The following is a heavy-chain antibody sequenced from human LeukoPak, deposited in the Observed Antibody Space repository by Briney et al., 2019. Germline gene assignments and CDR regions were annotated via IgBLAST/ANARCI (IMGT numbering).Heavy chain of an antibody. D-gene: IGHD6-13*01. J-gene: IGHJ4*02. Sequence: GGSLRLSCAASGFTFSSYAMSWVRQAPGKGLEWVSAISGSGGSTYYADSVKGRFTISRDNSKNTLYLKMNSLRAEDTAVYYCAKGTRYSSSWTPPGYWGQGTLVTVSS. CDR3: AKGTRYSSSWTPPGY. CDR1: GFTFSSYA. V-gene: IGHV3-23*01. CDR2: ISGSGGST.